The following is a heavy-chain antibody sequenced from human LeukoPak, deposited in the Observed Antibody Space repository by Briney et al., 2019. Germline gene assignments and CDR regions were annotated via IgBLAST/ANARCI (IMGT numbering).Heavy chain of an antibody. Sequence: VKPGGSLRLSCAASRFTFSSYAMSWVRQAPGKGLEWVSAISGSGGSTYYADSVKGRFNISRDNSKNTLYLQMNSLRAEDTAVYYCAKSYDYVWGSYRYFDYWGQGTLVTVSS. CDR2: ISGSGGST. CDR3: AKSYDYVWGSYRYFDY. J-gene: IGHJ4*02. D-gene: IGHD3-16*02. V-gene: IGHV3-23*01. CDR1: RFTFSSYA.